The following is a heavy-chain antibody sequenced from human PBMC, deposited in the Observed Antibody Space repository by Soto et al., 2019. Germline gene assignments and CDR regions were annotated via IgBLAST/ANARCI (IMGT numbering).Heavy chain of an antibody. V-gene: IGHV4-39*01. D-gene: IGHD3-22*01. CDR1: GGSIISNSYY. Sequence: SETLSLTCTVAGGSIISNSYYWNWIRQPPGKGLEWIGNIHYSGSTYYDSSLKSRVTISVDTSKNQFSLKLSSVTAADTAVYYCASQHYYDSSGYYVVYWGQGTLVTVS. CDR2: IHYSGST. CDR3: ASQHYYDSSGYYVVY. J-gene: IGHJ4*02.